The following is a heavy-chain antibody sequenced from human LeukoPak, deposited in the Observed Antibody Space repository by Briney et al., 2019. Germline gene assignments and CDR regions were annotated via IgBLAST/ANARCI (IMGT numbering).Heavy chain of an antibody. CDR2: ISGSGGST. Sequence: PGGSLRLSCAASGFTFSSYAMSWVRQAPGKGLEWVSAISGSGGSTYYADSVKGRFTISRDNSKNTLYLQMNSLRAEDTAVYYCAKLLQAGYDILTGYHLFDYWGQGTLVTVSS. V-gene: IGHV3-23*01. CDR1: GFTFSSYA. CDR3: AKLLQAGYDILTGYHLFDY. D-gene: IGHD3-9*01. J-gene: IGHJ4*02.